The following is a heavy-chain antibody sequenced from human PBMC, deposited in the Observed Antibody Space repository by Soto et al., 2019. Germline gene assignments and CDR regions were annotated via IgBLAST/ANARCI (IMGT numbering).Heavy chain of an antibody. D-gene: IGHD2-15*01. CDR1: GGTFSSYA. CDR2: IIPIFGTA. J-gene: IGHJ6*02. Sequence: GASVKVSCKASGGTFSSYAISWVRQAPGQGLEWMGGIIPIFGTANYAQKFQGRVTITADESTSTAYMELSSLRSEDTAVYYCASRIGYCSGGRCYVETYYYYYGMDVWGQGTTVTVSS. CDR3: ASRIGYCSGGRCYVETYYYYYGMDV. V-gene: IGHV1-69*13.